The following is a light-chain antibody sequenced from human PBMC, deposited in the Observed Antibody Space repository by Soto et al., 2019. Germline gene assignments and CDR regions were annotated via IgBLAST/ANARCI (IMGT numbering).Light chain of an antibody. CDR3: SSYTSSSTLYV. CDR2: EVN. J-gene: IGLJ1*01. V-gene: IGLV2-14*01. Sequence: QSALTQPASVSGSPGQSITISCTGTSSDVGGYNYVSWYQQHPGKAPKLMIYEVNNRPSGVSNRFSGSKSDNTASLTISGLQTEDEADYYCSSYTSSSTLYVFGTGTQLTVL. CDR1: SSDVGGYNY.